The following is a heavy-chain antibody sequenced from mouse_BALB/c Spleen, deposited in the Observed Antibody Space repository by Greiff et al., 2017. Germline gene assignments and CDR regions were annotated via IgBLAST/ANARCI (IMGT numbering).Heavy chain of an antibody. D-gene: IGHD1-3*01. CDR2: IRNKANGYTT. CDR3: AGESGNYAMDY. CDR1: GFTFTDYY. J-gene: IGHJ4*01. V-gene: IGHV7-3*02. Sequence: EVMLVESGGGLVQPGGSLRLSCATSGFTFTDYYMSWVRQPPGKALEWLGFIRNKANGYTTEYSASVKGRFTISRDNSPSILYLQMNTMRAEDIATYYCAGESGNYAMDYWGQGTSVTVSS.